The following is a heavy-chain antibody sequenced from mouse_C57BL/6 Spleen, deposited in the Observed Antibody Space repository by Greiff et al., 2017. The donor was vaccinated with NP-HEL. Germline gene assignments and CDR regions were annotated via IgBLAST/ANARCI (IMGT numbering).Heavy chain of an antibody. CDR1: GYTFTSYW. Sequence: VQLQQSGAELVKPGASVKLSCKASGYTFTSYWMQWVKQRPGQGLEWIGEIDPSDSYTNYNQKFKGKATLTVDTSSSTAYMQLSSLTSEDSAVYYCARDGDYFDYWGQGTTLTVSS. J-gene: IGHJ2*01. V-gene: IGHV1-50*01. CDR2: IDPSDSYT. CDR3: ARDGDYFDY.